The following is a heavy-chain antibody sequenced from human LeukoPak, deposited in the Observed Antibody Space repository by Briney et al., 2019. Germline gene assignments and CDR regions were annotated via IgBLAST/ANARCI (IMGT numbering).Heavy chain of an antibody. D-gene: IGHD2-8*02. J-gene: IGHJ3*02. CDR1: GFSFSASS. CDR2: IRSKINGYAT. V-gene: IGHV3-73*01. Sequence: GGSLRLSCGASGFSFSASSMHWVRQAPGKGLGWVGRIRSKINGYATHFAAPVDGRFTVSRDDSKNTMYLHMNSLKTEDTAVYYCASGGGVLAAFDIWGQGTMVIVSS. CDR3: ASGGGVLAAFDI.